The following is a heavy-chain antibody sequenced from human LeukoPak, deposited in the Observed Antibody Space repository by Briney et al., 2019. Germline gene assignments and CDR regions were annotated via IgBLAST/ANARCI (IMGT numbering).Heavy chain of an antibody. V-gene: IGHV1-46*01. CDR2: INPSGGST. D-gene: IGHD3-9*01. Sequence: GGSLRLSCAASGLIFSNYGMHWVRQAPGKGLQWVGIINPSGGSTSYAQKFQGRVSMTRDTSTSTVYMELSSLRSEDTAVYYCARGNANYDILTGYYVYWGQGTLVTVSS. CDR3: ARGNANYDILTGYYVY. J-gene: IGHJ4*02. CDR1: GLIFSNYG.